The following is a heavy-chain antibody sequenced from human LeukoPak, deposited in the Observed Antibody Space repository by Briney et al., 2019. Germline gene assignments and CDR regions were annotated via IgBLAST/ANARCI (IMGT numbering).Heavy chain of an antibody. D-gene: IGHD4-17*01. CDR3: ASVDGDPDYYYYGMDV. CDR1: GYTFTSYA. Sequence: ASVTVSCTASGYTFTSYAMHWVRPAPGQRLEWMGWINAGNGNTKYSQKIQGRVTITRDTSASTAYMELSSLRSEDTAVYYCASVDGDPDYYYYGMDVWGQGTTVTVSS. CDR2: INAGNGNT. J-gene: IGHJ6*02. V-gene: IGHV1-3*01.